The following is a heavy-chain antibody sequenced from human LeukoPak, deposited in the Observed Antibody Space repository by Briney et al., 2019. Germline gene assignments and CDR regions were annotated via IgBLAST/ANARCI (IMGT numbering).Heavy chain of an antibody. CDR2: ISSDSSTI. V-gene: IGHV3-11*04. D-gene: IGHD2-2*01. CDR1: GFTFSDYD. Sequence: PGGSLRLSCAASGFTFSDYDMSWLRQAPGKGLEWVSYISSDSSTIYYADSVKGRFTISRDNAKNSLFLQMNSLRTEDTAVYYCANTEYQRLGTDYWGQGTLVTVSS. CDR3: ANTEYQRLGTDY. J-gene: IGHJ4*02.